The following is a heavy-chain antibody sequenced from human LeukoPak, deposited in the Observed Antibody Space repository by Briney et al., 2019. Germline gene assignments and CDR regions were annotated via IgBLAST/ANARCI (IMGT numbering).Heavy chain of an antibody. CDR3: ARPCSSTSCQFYDAFDI. CDR2: INPNSAGT. V-gene: IGHV1-2*06. CDR1: GYTFTGYY. D-gene: IGHD2-2*01. J-gene: IGHJ3*02. Sequence: ASVKVSCKASGYTFTGYYIHWVRQAPGQGREWMGRINPNSAGTNYAQKFQGRVTMTRDTSISTAYMDLSRLTSDDTAVYYCARPCSSTSCQFYDAFDIWGQGTMVTVSS.